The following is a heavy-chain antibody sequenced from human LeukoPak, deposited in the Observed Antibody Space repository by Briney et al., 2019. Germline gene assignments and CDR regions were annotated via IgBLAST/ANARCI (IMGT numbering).Heavy chain of an antibody. J-gene: IGHJ4*02. Sequence: GGSLRLSCAASGFSFNSYWMHWVRQAPGKGLEWVAVISYDGSNKYYADSVKGRFTISRDNSKNTLYLQMNSLRAEDTAVYYCAKFPSLDSFGYWGQGTLVTVSS. D-gene: IGHD5/OR15-5a*01. CDR1: GFSFNSYW. CDR3: AKFPSLDSFGY. V-gene: IGHV3-30*18. CDR2: ISYDGSNK.